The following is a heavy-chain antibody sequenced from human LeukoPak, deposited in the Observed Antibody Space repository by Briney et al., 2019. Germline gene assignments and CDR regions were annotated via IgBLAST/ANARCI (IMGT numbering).Heavy chain of an antibody. CDR1: GYTFTSYG. CDR2: ISAYNGNT. Sequence: ASVKVSCKASGYTFTSYGISWVRQAPGQGLEWMGWISAYNGNTNYAQKLQGRVTMTTDTSTSTAYMELGSLRSDDTAVYYCARARDPTYYYDSSGYYYLDYWGQGTLVTVSS. CDR3: ARARDPTYYYDSSGYYYLDY. V-gene: IGHV1-18*01. D-gene: IGHD3-22*01. J-gene: IGHJ4*02.